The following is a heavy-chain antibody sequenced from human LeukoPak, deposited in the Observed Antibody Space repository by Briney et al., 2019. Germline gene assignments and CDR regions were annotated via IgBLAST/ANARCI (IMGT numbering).Heavy chain of an antibody. J-gene: IGHJ3*02. CDR3: VRDADYNAFNM. CDR1: GFAFNIYS. CDR2: ITTSSTTK. D-gene: IGHD4-11*01. V-gene: IGHV3-48*02. Sequence: PGGSLRLSCAASGFAFNIYSMNWVRQAPGKGLQWVSSITTSSTTKYYADSVKGRFTISRENAKNSLYLQMHTLRDEDTAVYYGVRDADYNAFNMWGQGTMVTVSS.